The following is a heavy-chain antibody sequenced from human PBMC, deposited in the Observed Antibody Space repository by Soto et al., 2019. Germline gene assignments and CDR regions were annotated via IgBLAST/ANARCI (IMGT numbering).Heavy chain of an antibody. V-gene: IGHV4-59*08. CDR2: IYYSGST. CDR1: GGSISSYY. Sequence: PSATLSLTCTVSGGSISSYYWSWIRQPPGKGLEWIGYIYYSGSTNYNPSLKSRVTISVDTSKNQFSLKLSSVTAADTAVYYCARSPVYRHPVMPPQNWFDPWGQGTLVTVSS. J-gene: IGHJ5*02. D-gene: IGHD2-2*01. CDR3: ARSPVYRHPVMPPQNWFDP.